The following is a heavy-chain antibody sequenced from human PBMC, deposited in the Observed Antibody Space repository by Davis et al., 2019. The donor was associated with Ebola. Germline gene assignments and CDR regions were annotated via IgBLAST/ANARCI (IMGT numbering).Heavy chain of an antibody. CDR2: INHSGST. D-gene: IGHD1/OR15-1a*01. V-gene: IGHV4-34*01. Sequence: SETLSLTCAVSAGPSSAYYLTRIRHPPGKGLEWIGEINHSGSTNYNPSLKSRVTISVDTSKNQFSLKLSSVTAADTAVYYCARVRTGPDGYFDYWGQGILVTVSS. J-gene: IGHJ4*02. CDR3: ARVRTGPDGYFDY. CDR1: AGPSSAYY.